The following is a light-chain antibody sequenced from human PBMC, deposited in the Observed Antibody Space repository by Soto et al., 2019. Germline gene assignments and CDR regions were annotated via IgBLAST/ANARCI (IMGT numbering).Light chain of an antibody. CDR2: GAS. CDR3: QQYNNWPLT. Sequence: EIVMTQSPATLSVSPGERATLSCRASQSVSSNLAWYQQNPGQGPRLLIYGASTRATGIPARFSGSGSGTEFTLAISSLQSAAVAVYHCQQYNNWPLTFGGGNRVEIK. J-gene: IGKJ4*01. CDR1: QSVSSN. V-gene: IGKV3-15*01.